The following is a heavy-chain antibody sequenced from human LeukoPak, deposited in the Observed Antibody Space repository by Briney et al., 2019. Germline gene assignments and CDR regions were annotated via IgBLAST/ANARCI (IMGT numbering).Heavy chain of an antibody. CDR1: GFTFSSYA. Sequence: GGSLRPSCLASGFTFSSYAMYWVRQAPGKGLEYVSGININGDSTFYADSVKGRFTISRDNSKDTLYLQMSSLRAEDTALYYCVKTSGSPKGYFDYWGQGTLVTVST. CDR2: ININGDST. V-gene: IGHV3-64D*09. D-gene: IGHD1-26*01. CDR3: VKTSGSPKGYFDY. J-gene: IGHJ4*02.